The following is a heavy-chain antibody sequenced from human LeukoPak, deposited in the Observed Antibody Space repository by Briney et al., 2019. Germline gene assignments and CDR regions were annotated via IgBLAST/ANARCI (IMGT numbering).Heavy chain of an antibody. V-gene: IGHV6-1*01. D-gene: IGHD4-17*01. CDR3: ARGSNDYREYSFDY. CDR2: TYYRSKWSK. CDR1: GDSVSGNSAA. J-gene: IGHJ4*02. Sequence: SQTLSLTCAIPGDSVSGNSAAWNWIRQSPSRGLEWLGRTYYRSKWSKKYAVSVKPRIIITPDTYKHQFALPLNSVPNEHTAVYHCARGSNDYREYSFDYWGQGHLVTVSS.